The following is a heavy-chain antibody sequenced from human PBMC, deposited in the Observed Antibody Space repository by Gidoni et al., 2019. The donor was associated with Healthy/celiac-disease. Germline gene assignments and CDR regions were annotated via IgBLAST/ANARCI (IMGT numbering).Heavy chain of an antibody. CDR3: ARRELLQTFDY. J-gene: IGHJ4*02. V-gene: IGHV4-61*01. D-gene: IGHD1-26*01. Sequence: QVQLQESGPGLVKPSETLSLTCTVSGGSVSSGSYYWSWIRQPPGKGLEWIGYIYYSGSTNYNPSLKSRVTISVDTSKNQFSLKLSSVTAADTAVYYCARRELLQTFDYWGQGTLVTVSS. CDR2: IYYSGST. CDR1: GGSVSSGSYY.